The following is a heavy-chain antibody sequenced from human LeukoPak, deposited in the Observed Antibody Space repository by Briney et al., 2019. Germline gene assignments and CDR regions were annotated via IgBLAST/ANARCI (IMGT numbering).Heavy chain of an antibody. D-gene: IGHD2-2*01. J-gene: IGHJ5*02. CDR3: AKARQAYDNWFDP. CDR1: AFTFSSYC. CDR2: ISYDGSKK. Sequence: GGSLTLSCPASAFTFSSYCMQWVRPAPGRVLEWVAFISYDGSKKYSADFVKGRFPISRDNSKNTLYLQMNSLRAEDTAVYYCAKARQAYDNWFDPWGQGTLVTVSS. V-gene: IGHV3-30*18.